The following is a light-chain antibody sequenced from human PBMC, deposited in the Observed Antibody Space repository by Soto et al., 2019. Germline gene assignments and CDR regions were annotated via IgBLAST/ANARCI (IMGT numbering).Light chain of an antibody. CDR1: QSLVYSDGNTY. V-gene: IGKV2-30*01. CDR2: QVS. J-gene: IGKJ1*01. CDR3: MEGTHWWT. Sequence: DVVMTQSPLSLPVTLGQPASISCRSSQSLVYSDGNTYLYWFLQRQGQHPRRLIYQVSNRDSGVPDRFSGSWSGTDFTLRISRVEAEDVGVYYCMEGTHWWTFGQGTKV.